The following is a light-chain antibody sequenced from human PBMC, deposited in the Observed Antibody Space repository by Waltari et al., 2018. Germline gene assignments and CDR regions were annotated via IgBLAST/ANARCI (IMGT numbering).Light chain of an antibody. V-gene: IGLV1-47*01. CDR3: ASWDESHYV. CDR2: RNN. CDR1: PSNLGRNS. J-gene: IGLJ1*01. Sequence: QSVLTQPPSASETPGQRVPIPCSGSPSNLGRNSLYLYQQLPGSAPKLLIYRNNLRPSGVPDRFSASKYGTLASLVISGLRSEDEGVYYCASWDESHYVFGGGTTVTVL.